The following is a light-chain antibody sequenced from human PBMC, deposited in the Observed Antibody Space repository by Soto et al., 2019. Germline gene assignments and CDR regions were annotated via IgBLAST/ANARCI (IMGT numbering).Light chain of an antibody. J-gene: IGKJ4*01. V-gene: IGKV3-20*01. CDR2: GAS. CDR1: QSLSSTY. Sequence: EIVLTQSPGTLSLSPGERATLSCRASQSLSSTYLAWYQQKPGQAPRLLIYGASSRATGIPDRFSGSGSGTDFTLTISRLEPEYFAVYYYQQYGSSPVTFGGGTRVEIK. CDR3: QQYGSSPVT.